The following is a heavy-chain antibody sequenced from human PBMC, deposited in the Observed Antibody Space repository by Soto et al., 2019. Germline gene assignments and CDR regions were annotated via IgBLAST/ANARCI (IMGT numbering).Heavy chain of an antibody. CDR1: GDTFSRST. CDR3: AIANYGDDDY. CDR2: ISAYSGNV. Sequence: QVQLVQSVAEVKKPGASVKVSCKTSGDTFSRSTISWVRQAPGQGLEWMGWISAYSGNVKYAWKFQDRVTMTTDTSTSTAYVELRSLRFDDTAVYYCAIANYGDDDYWGQGTLVTVSS. J-gene: IGHJ4*02. D-gene: IGHD4-17*01. V-gene: IGHV1-18*01.